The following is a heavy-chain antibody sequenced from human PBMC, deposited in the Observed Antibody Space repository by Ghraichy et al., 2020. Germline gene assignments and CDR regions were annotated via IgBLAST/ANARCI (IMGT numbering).Heavy chain of an antibody. D-gene: IGHD5-12*01. CDR3: ARRRGYSGSKDY. CDR1: SGSISSDY. Sequence: SETLSLTCTVSSGSISSDYWSWIWQLPAKGLEWIGYIYYSGSTNYNPSLKSRVTISVDTSKNQFSLKLSSVTAAATAVYYCARRRGYSGSKDYWGQGTLVTVSP. J-gene: IGHJ4*02. V-gene: IGHV4-59*01. CDR2: IYYSGST.